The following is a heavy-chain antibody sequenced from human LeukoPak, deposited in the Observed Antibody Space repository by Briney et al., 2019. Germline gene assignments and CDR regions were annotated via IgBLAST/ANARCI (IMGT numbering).Heavy chain of an antibody. J-gene: IGHJ5*02. CDR1: AGSISNHY. V-gene: IGHV4-59*11. D-gene: IGHD6-19*01. CDR2: IFYTGSY. Sequence: SETLSLTCTVAAGSISNHYWSWMRQSPGKGLEWIAYIFYTGSYNYNPSLKSRVYTSVDTSKNQFSLNLTSVTAADTAVYYCARGRSSLDLWGQGTPVTVSS. CDR3: ARGRSSLDL.